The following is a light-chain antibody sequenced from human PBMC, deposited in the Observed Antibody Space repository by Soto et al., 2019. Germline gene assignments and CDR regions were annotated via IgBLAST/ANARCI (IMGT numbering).Light chain of an antibody. V-gene: IGKV1-33*01. CDR2: DAS. CDR1: QDISNF. J-gene: IGKJ4*01. Sequence: DIQMTQSPSSLSASVGDRVTITCQASQDISNFLNWYQQKPGKAPKLLIYDASNLETGVPSRFSGSGSGTDFTFTISSLQPEDIATYYCQHYRSLPLTFGGGTKVEIK. CDR3: QHYRSLPLT.